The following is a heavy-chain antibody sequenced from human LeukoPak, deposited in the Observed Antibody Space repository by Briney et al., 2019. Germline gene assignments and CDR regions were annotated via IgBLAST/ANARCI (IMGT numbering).Heavy chain of an antibody. CDR3: KSGGAAPGSFDN. CDR2: IKYDGNEE. D-gene: IGHD6-13*01. V-gene: IGHV3-7*01. Sequence: GGSLRLSCAASGFTFSDYWMSWVRQAPGKGLEWEANIKYDGNEEYYVDSVKGRFTISRDNAKNSLYLQLNSLRLEDTAVYYCKSGGAAPGSFDNWGQGTLVTVSP. CDR1: GFTFSDYW. J-gene: IGHJ4*02.